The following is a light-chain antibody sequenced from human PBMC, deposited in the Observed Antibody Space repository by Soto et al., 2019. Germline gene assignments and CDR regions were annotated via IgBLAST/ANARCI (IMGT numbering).Light chain of an antibody. CDR1: DTIEVW. V-gene: IGKV1-5*01. CDR3: QHYKAFPRT. CDR2: GAS. Sequence: DIHMTQSPSTLSASVGDRVNITCRANDTIEVWLAWYQQKAGKAPKLLIYGASILECGVPSRFSVDGSGSAFIFTITSLQTDGFGNDYCQHYKAFPRTFGQATRVEVK. J-gene: IGKJ1*01.